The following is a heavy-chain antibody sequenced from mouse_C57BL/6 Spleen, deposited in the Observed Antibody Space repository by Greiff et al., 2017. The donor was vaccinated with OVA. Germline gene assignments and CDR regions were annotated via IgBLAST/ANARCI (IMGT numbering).Heavy chain of an antibody. CDR1: GFTFTSYG. D-gene: IGHD1-1*01. Sequence: QVQLKQSGAELARPGASVKLSCKASGFTFTSYGISWVKQRTGQGLEWIGEIYPRSGNTYYNETFKGKATLTADKSSNTAYMGLRSLTSEDSAVYFCARAVMTTEVAKGYFDVWGTGTTVTVSS. CDR2: IYPRSGNT. CDR3: ARAVMTTEVAKGYFDV. V-gene: IGHV1-81*01. J-gene: IGHJ1*03.